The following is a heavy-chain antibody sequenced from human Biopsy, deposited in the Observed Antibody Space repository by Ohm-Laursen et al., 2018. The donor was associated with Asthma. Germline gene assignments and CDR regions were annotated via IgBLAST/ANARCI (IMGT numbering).Heavy chain of an antibody. CDR2: ISVYNGNT. Sequence: SVKVSCKTSGYTFNRAGITWVRQAPGQGLEWMGWISVYNGNTKVAQKLQDRVTMITDTSTSTAYMELRSLRSDDPAVYFCARAVDYSHYYGIDVWGQGTTVTVS. CDR1: GYTFNRAG. V-gene: IGHV1-18*01. CDR3: ARAVDYSHYYGIDV. J-gene: IGHJ6*02. D-gene: IGHD3-10*01.